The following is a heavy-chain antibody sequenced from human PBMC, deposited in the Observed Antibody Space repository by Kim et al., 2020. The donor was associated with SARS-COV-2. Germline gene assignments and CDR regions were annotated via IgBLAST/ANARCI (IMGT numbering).Heavy chain of an antibody. CDR2: MNPNSGNT. CDR1: GYTFTSYD. V-gene: IGHV1-8*01. D-gene: IGHD3-22*01. J-gene: IGHJ6*02. CDR3: ARGSDYYDSSGPYGMDV. Sequence: ASVKVSCKASGYTFTSYDINWVRQATGQGLEWMGWMNPNSGNTGYAQKFQGRVTMTRNTSISTAYMELSSLRSEDTAVYYCARGSDYYDSSGPYGMDVWGQGTTVTVSS.